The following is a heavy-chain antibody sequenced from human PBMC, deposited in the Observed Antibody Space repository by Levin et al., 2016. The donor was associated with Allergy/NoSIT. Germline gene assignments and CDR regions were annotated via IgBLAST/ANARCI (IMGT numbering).Heavy chain of an antibody. Sequence: WIRQPPGKGLEWVSGISGSGGSTYYADSVKGRFTISRDNSKNTLYLQMNSLRAEDTAVYYCAKDRGSGWYYFDYWGQGTLVTVSS. CDR2: ISGSGGST. J-gene: IGHJ4*02. D-gene: IGHD6-19*01. CDR3: AKDRGSGWYYFDY. V-gene: IGHV3-23*01.